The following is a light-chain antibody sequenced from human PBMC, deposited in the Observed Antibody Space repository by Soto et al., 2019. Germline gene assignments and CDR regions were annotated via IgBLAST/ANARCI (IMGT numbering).Light chain of an antibody. J-gene: IGKJ4*02. CDR2: DAS. CDR1: QSVSSY. V-gene: IGKV3-11*01. Sequence: IVLTQSPATLSLSPGERATLSCRASQSVSSYLAWYQQKPGQAPRRLIYDASYRATGIPARFSGSGYGTDFTLTISSLEPEDFAVYYCPQPSNLPLTFGGGTKVEIK. CDR3: PQPSNLPLT.